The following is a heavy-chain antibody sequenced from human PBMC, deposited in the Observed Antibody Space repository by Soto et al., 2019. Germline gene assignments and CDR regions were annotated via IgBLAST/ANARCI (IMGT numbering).Heavy chain of an antibody. Sequence: EVQVVESGGGLVQPGGSLRLSCAASGFTFSNFWMSWVRQAPGEGLEWVANIKPDGSAQYYVDSVKGRFTSSRDNAKNSLRLPMNSLRVEDTAVYYCTRERLDNYWGQGALVSVSS. CDR2: IKPDGSAQ. V-gene: IGHV3-7*01. CDR3: TRERLDNY. D-gene: IGHD4-17*01. CDR1: GFTFSNFW. J-gene: IGHJ4*02.